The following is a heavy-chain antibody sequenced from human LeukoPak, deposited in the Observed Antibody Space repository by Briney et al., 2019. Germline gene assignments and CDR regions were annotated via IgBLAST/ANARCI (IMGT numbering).Heavy chain of an antibody. CDR3: ARGISSSWPSDFDY. D-gene: IGHD6-13*01. CDR1: GGSISSYY. J-gene: IGHJ4*02. CDR2: IYTSGST. Sequence: SETLSLTCTVSGGSISSYYWSWIRRPAGKGLEWIGRIYTSGSTNYNPSLKSRVTMSVDTSKNQFSLKLSSVTAADTAVYYCARGISSSWPSDFDYWGQGTLVTVSS. V-gene: IGHV4-4*07.